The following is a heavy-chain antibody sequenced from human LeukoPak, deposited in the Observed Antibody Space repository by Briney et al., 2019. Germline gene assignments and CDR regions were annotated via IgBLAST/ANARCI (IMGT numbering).Heavy chain of an antibody. CDR3: AKGLAQYCSSTSCLNWFDP. CDR2: ISGSGGST. V-gene: IGHV3-23*01. D-gene: IGHD2-2*01. Sequence: PGGSLRLSCAASGFTFSSYAMSWVRQAPGKGLEWVSAISGSGGSTYYADSVKGRFTISRDNSKNTLYLQMNSLRAEDTAVYYCAKGLAQYCSSTSCLNWFDPWGQGTLVTVSS. J-gene: IGHJ5*02. CDR1: GFTFSSYA.